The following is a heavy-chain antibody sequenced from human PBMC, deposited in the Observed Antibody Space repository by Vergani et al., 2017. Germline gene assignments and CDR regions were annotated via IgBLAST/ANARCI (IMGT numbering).Heavy chain of an antibody. CDR1: GFTFSSYG. D-gene: IGHD2-2*01. CDR2: ISYDGSNK. J-gene: IGHJ4*02. Sequence: VQLLESGGGVVQPGRSLRLSCAASGFTFSSYGMHWVRQAPGKGLEWVAVISYDGSNKYYADSVKGRFTISRDNSKNTLYLQMNSLRAEDTAVYYCAKEDCSSTSCYHQIDYWGQGTLVTVSS. CDR3: AKEDCSSTSCYHQIDY. V-gene: IGHV3-30*18.